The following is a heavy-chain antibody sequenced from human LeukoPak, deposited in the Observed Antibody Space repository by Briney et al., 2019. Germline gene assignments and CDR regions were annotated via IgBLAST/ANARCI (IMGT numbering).Heavy chain of an antibody. D-gene: IGHD6-13*01. CDR2: INHSGST. J-gene: IGHJ4*02. CDR3: ARGRIAAARYYFDY. V-gene: IGHV4-34*01. Sequence: ETLSLTCAVYGGSFSGYYWSWIRQPPGKGLEWIGEINHSGSTNYNPSLKSRVTISVDTSKNQFSLKLSSVTAADTAVYYCARGRIAAARYYFDYWGQGTLVTVSS. CDR1: GGSFSGYY.